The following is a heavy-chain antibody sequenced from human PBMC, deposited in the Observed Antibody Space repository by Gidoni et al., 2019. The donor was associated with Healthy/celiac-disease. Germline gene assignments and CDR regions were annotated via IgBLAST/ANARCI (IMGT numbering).Heavy chain of an antibody. D-gene: IGHD5-12*01. V-gene: IGHV4-31*03. J-gene: IGHJ4*02. CDR1: GGSISSGGYY. Sequence: QVQLQESGPGLVKPSQTLSLTCTVSGGSISSGGYYWSWIRQHPGKGLEWIWYIYYSGSTYYNPSLKSRVTISVDTSKNQFSLKLSSVTAADTAVYYCARALFGYSGYDPTTLYYFDYWGQGTLVTVSS. CDR2: IYYSGST. CDR3: ARALFGYSGYDPTTLYYFDY.